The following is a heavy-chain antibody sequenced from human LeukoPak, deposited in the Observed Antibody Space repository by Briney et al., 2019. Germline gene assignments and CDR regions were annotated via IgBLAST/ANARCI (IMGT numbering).Heavy chain of an antibody. CDR1: GYTFTGYY. V-gene: IGHV1-2*02. Sequence: ASVKVSCKASGYTFTGYYMHWVRQAPGQGLEWMGWINPNSGGTNYAQKFQGRVTMTRDKSIRTAYMELSRLTSDDTAVYYCARAFLVGYSPEHYFFDYWGQGILVTVSS. D-gene: IGHD2-15*01. J-gene: IGHJ4*02. CDR2: INPNSGGT. CDR3: ARAFLVGYSPEHYFFDY.